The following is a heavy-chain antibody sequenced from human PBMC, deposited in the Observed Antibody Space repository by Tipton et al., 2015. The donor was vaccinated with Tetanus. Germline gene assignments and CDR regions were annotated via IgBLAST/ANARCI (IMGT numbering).Heavy chain of an antibody. Sequence: TLSLTCTVSGVSISSYYWSWIRQSPGKGLEWIGYIFYAGSTNSNPSLKSRVTISVDKAKNQFSLKLTSVTAADTAVYYCARLREIVRRSGWAFDYWGQGILVTVAS. CDR2: IFYAGST. J-gene: IGHJ4*02. D-gene: IGHD5-12*01. V-gene: IGHV4-59*08. CDR3: ARLREIVRRSGWAFDY. CDR1: GVSISSYY.